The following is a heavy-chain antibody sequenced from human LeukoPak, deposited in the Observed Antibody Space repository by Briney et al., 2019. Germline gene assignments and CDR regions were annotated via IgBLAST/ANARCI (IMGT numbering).Heavy chain of an antibody. CDR1: GFTFSSYA. J-gene: IGHJ4*02. D-gene: IGHD5-12*01. CDR3: VKGGYDYIEIAYFDY. Sequence: NPGGSLRLSCAASGFTFSSYAMSWVRQAPGKGLEWVSVISGSGASTYYADSVKGRFTISRDTSKNTLYLQMNSLRAEDTAVYYCVKGGYDYIEIAYFDYWGQGALVTVSS. CDR2: ISGSGAST. V-gene: IGHV3-23*01.